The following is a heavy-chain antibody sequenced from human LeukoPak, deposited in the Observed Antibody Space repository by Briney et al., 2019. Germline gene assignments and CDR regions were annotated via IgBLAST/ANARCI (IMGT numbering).Heavy chain of an antibody. CDR3: ARGDGDYGGAMDI. CDR1: GGSISTSSYY. CDR2: IFYSGST. V-gene: IGHV4-39*07. D-gene: IGHD4-17*01. J-gene: IGHJ3*02. Sequence: SETLSLTCTVSGGSISTSSYYWGWVRQPPGKGLEWIGNIFYSGSTYYNPSLKSRVTISVDTSKNQFSLKLSSVTAADTAVYYCARGDGDYGGAMDIWGQGTMVTVSS.